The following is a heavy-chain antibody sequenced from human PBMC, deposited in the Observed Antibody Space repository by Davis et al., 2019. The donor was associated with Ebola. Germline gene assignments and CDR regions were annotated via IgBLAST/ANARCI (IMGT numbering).Heavy chain of an antibody. Sequence: ALVKVSCKASGYTFTSYGISWVRQAPGQGLEWMGWISAYNGNTNYAQKLQGRVTMTTDTSTSTAYMELRSLRSDDTAVYYCARERRAGGMHAFDIWGQGTMVTVSS. V-gene: IGHV1-18*04. CDR1: GYTFTSYG. J-gene: IGHJ3*02. CDR3: ARERRAGGMHAFDI. CDR2: ISAYNGNT. D-gene: IGHD2-8*01.